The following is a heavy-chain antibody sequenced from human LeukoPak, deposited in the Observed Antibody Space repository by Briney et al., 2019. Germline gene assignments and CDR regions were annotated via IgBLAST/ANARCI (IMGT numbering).Heavy chain of an antibody. D-gene: IGHD3-22*01. V-gene: IGHV4-61*02. Sequence: KASQTLSLTCTVSGGSISGGSYYWSWIRQPAGKGLEWIGRIYTSGSTNYNPSLKRRVTISVDTSKNQFSLKLSSVTAAGTAVYYCARAGDGYYYDSSVFFAFDIWGQGTMVTVSS. CDR2: IYTSGST. CDR3: ARAGDGYYYDSSVFFAFDI. CDR1: GGSISGGSYY. J-gene: IGHJ3*02.